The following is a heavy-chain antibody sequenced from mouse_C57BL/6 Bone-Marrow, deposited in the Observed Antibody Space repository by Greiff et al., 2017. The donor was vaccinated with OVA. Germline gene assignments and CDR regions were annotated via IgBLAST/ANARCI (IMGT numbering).Heavy chain of an antibody. CDR2: ISDGGSYT. V-gene: IGHV5-4*03. CDR1: GFTFSSYA. CDR3: ANYVPYAMDY. J-gene: IGHJ4*01. Sequence: EVKVEESGGGLVKPGGSLKLSCAASGFTFSSYAMSWVRQTPEKRLEWVATISDGGSYTYYPDNVKGRFTISRDNAKNNLYLQMSHLKSEDTAMYYCANYVPYAMDYWGQGTSVTVSS.